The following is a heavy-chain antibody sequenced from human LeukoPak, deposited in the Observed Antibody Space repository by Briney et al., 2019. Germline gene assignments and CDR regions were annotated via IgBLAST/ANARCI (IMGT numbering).Heavy chain of an antibody. CDR1: GGSISSYY. Sequence: SETLSLTCTVSGGSISSYYWSWIRQPPGKGLEWIGYIYYSGSTNYNPSLKSRVTISVDTSKNQFSLKLSSVTAADTAVYYCASTYYDFWSGYYDYWGQGTLVTVSS. D-gene: IGHD3-3*01. V-gene: IGHV4-59*01. J-gene: IGHJ4*02. CDR3: ASTYYDFWSGYYDY. CDR2: IYYSGST.